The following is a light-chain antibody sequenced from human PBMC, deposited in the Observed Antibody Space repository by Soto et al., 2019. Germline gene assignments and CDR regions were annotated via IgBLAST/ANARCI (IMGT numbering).Light chain of an antibody. CDR1: SSNIGNNA. CDR2: YDD. Sequence: QSVLTQPPSVSEAPRQRVTISCSGSSSNIGNNAVNLYQQLPGKAPNLFIYYDDLLPSVVSDRFSGSKSGTSASLAISGLHSEDEADYYCAAWDDSLNGLVFGGGTKVTVL. CDR3: AAWDDSLNGLV. V-gene: IGLV1-36*01. J-gene: IGLJ3*02.